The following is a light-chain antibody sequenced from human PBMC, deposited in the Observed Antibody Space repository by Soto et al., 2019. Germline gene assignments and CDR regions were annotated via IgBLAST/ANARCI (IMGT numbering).Light chain of an antibody. CDR3: QQYYSTPYT. Sequence: DIVMTQSPDSLAVSLGERATINCKSSQSVLYSSNNKNYLAWYQQKLGQHPKLLIYWESTRESGVPDRFSGSGSGTDFTLTISSLQAEDVAVYYCQQYYSTPYTFGQGTKLEIK. CDR1: QSVLYSSNNKNY. J-gene: IGKJ2*01. V-gene: IGKV4-1*01. CDR2: WES.